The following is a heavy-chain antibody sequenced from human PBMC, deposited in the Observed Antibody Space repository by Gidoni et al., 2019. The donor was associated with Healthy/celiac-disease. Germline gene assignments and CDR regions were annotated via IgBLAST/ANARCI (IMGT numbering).Heavy chain of an antibody. CDR2: IYYSGST. Sequence: QLQLQESGPGLVKPSETLSLTCTVAGGSISSSSYYWGWIRQPPGKGLEWIGSIYYSGSTYYNPSLKSRVTISVDTSKNQFSLKLSSVTAADTAVYYCARETYYDSSGYYQPRLDYWGQGTLVTVSS. J-gene: IGHJ4*02. V-gene: IGHV4-39*07. D-gene: IGHD3-22*01. CDR1: GGSISSSSYY. CDR3: ARETYYDSSGYYQPRLDY.